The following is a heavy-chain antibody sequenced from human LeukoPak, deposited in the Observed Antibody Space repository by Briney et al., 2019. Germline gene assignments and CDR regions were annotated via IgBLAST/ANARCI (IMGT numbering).Heavy chain of an antibody. CDR3: ARDRGYFDWLHLDAFDI. CDR2: ISAYNGNT. CDR1: GYTFTSYG. Sequence: ASVKVSCKASGYTFTSYGISWVRQAPGQGLEWMGWISAYNGNTNYAQKLQGRVTMTTDTSTSTAYMELRSLRSDDTAVYYCARDRGYFDWLHLDAFDIWGQGTMVTVSS. D-gene: IGHD3-9*01. V-gene: IGHV1-18*01. J-gene: IGHJ3*02.